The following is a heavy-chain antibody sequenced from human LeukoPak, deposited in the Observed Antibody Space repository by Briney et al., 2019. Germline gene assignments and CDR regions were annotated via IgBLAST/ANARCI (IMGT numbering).Heavy chain of an antibody. CDR3: GVNYYYYGMDV. V-gene: IGHV1-69*13. Sequence: SVTVSCKASGGTFSSYAISWVRQAPGQGLEWMGGIIPIFGTANYAQKFQGRVTITADESTSTAYMELSSLRSEDTAVYYCGVNYYYYGMDVWGQGTTVTVSS. J-gene: IGHJ6*02. D-gene: IGHD2-21*01. CDR1: GGTFSSYA. CDR2: IIPIFGTA.